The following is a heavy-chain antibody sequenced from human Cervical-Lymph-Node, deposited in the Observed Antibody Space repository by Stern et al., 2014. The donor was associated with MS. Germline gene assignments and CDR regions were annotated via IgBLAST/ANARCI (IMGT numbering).Heavy chain of an antibody. J-gene: IGHJ3*01. CDR3: VAQVLTNTFEV. V-gene: IGHV2-5*02. Sequence: QITLKESGPTLVRPSQTLTLTCSFSGFPLTASGEGVGWVRQPPGKGLEWLALIFWDDDKRYIPSLKSRLTITKDTSKNQVVLSMSNMDPVDTATYYCVAQVLTNTFEVWGQGTLAIVSS. CDR1: GFPLTASGEG. D-gene: IGHD2-8*01. CDR2: IFWDDDK.